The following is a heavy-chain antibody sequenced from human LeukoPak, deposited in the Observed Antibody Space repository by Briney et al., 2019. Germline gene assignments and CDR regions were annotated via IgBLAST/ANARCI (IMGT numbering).Heavy chain of an antibody. J-gene: IGHJ4*02. CDR2: IKQDGSEK. CDR3: ARDPVEWELLLDY. D-gene: IGHD1-26*01. V-gene: IGHV3-7*01. Sequence: PGGSLRLSCAASGFTFSSYWMSWVRQAPGKGLEWVANIKQDGSEKYYVDSVKGRFTISRDNARNSVFLQMSGLRVEDTAVYYCARDPVEWELLLDYWGQGTLVTVSS. CDR1: GFTFSSYW.